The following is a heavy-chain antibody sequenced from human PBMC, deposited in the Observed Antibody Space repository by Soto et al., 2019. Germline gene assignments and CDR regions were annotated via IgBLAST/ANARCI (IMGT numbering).Heavy chain of an antibody. CDR3: ARNGDCTRPGCIVGWFDP. J-gene: IGHJ5*02. D-gene: IGHD2-8*01. V-gene: IGHV1-69*06. CDR1: GGTFSSYA. Sequence: GASVKVSCKASGGTFSSYAITWVRQAPGQGLEWMGGIIPIFGTANYAQKFQARVTITADKSKNQFYLDLNSVTAADTAMYYCARNGDCTRPGCIVGWFDPWGPGTLVTVSS. CDR2: IIPIFGTA.